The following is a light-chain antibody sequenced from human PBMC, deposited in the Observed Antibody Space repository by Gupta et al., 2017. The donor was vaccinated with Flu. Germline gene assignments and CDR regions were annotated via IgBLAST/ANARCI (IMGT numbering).Light chain of an antibody. CDR3: QAWDSGVVV. CDR1: KLGDKY. Sequence: SSVLPQPPSVSVFPGQTATITCSGKKLGDKYASWYQQKAGQPPILILYHDAKRPSGIPERFSGSNSGNTATLTVSETQVVDEADYYCQAWDSGVVVFGGGIKLTVL. J-gene: IGLJ2*01. V-gene: IGLV3-1*01. CDR2: HDA.